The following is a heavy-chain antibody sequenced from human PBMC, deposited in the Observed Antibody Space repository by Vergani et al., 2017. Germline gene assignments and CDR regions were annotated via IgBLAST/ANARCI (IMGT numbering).Heavy chain of an antibody. V-gene: IGHV4-30-2*01. CDR1: GGSISSGGYS. D-gene: IGHD3-3*01. CDR2: IYHSGST. CDR3: AKDMAYDFWSGFHP. Sequence: QVQLQESGPGLVKPSQTLSLTCAVSGGSISSGGYSWSWIRQPPGKGLEWIGYIYHSGSTYYNPSLKSRVTISVDRSKNQFSLKLSSVTAADTAVYYCAKDMAYDFWSGFHPWGQGTLVTVSS. J-gene: IGHJ5*02.